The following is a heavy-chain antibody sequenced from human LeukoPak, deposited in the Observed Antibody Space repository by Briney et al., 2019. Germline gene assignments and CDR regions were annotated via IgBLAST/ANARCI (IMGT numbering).Heavy chain of an antibody. CDR3: AKSEDYSNSGGWYYFDY. CDR2: ISSSGSTI. D-gene: IGHD4-11*01. Sequence: GGSLRLSCAASGFTFSDYYMSWIRQAPGKGLEWVSYISSSGSTIYYADSVKGRFTISRDNSKNTLYLQMNSLRAEDTAVYYCAKSEDYSNSGGWYYFDYWGQGTLVTVSS. CDR1: GFTFSDYY. J-gene: IGHJ4*02. V-gene: IGHV3-11*01.